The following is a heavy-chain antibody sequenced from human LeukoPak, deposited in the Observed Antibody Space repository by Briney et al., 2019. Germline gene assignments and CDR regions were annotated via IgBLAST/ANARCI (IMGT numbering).Heavy chain of an antibody. CDR3: ARHPSTFTTLDY. J-gene: IGHJ4*02. V-gene: IGHV4-59*08. Sequence: PSETLSLTCSVSGGSISSYYWSWLRQPPGKGLEWIGYIYDTGSTNYNPSLKSRVTISVATSKNQFSLRLSSVTAADTAVYYCARHPSTFTTLDYWGQGTLVTVSS. CDR2: IYDTGST. D-gene: IGHD3-22*01. CDR1: GGSISSYY.